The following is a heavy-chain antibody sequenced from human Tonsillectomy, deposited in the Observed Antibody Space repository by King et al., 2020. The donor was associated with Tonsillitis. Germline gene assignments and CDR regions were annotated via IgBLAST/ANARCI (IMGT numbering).Heavy chain of an antibody. CDR3: TTDPLHGYYDSSRDAFDI. CDR1: GFTFSHAW. V-gene: IGHV3-15*01. CDR2: IKSKTDGGTT. Sequence: VQLVESGGGLVKPGGSLRLSCAVSGFTFSHAWMSWVRQAPGKGLEWVGRIKSKTDGGTTDSAAPVKARITISRDDSKNTLYLQMNSLKTEDTAVYYCTTDPLHGYYDSSRDAFDIWGQGTMVTVSS. J-gene: IGHJ3*02. D-gene: IGHD3-22*01.